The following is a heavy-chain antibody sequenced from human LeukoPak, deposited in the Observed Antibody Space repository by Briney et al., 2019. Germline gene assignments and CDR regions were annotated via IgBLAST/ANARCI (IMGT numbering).Heavy chain of an antibody. V-gene: IGHV3-7*01. CDR3: ARSGRSGRQDY. D-gene: IGHD1-26*01. CDR2: IKQDGSEK. J-gene: IGHJ4*02. Sequence: GGALRLSCAASGFTFSRYWMRWVRQAPGKGREWVANIKQDGSEKYYVDSVKGRFTISRDNAKNSLYLQMNSLRAEDTAVYYCARSGRSGRQDYWGQGTLVTVSS. CDR1: GFTFSRYW.